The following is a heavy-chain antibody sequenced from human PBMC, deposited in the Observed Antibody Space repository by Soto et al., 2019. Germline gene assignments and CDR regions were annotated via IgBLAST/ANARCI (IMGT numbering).Heavy chain of an antibody. CDR3: AKDFGYNWNYQNFDY. J-gene: IGHJ4*02. V-gene: IGHV3-23*01. D-gene: IGHD1-7*01. Sequence: PGGSLTLSSAPSGFTFSNYSMSCVSQAPGKGLEWVSAISGSGGSTYYADSVKGRFTISRDNSKNTLYLQMNSLRAEDTAVYYCAKDFGYNWNYQNFDYWGQGTLVTVSS. CDR1: GFTFSNYS. CDR2: ISGSGGST.